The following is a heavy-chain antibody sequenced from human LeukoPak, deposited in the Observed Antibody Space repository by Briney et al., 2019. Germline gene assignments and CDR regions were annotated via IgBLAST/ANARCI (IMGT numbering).Heavy chain of an antibody. CDR3: AKAGGRGGILLRPLGGY. Sequence: GGSLRLSCAASGFTFSSYAMSWVRQAPGKGLEWVSAISGSGGSTYYADSVKGRFTISRDNSKNTLYLQMNSLRAEDTAVYYCAKAGGRGGILLRPLGGYWGQGTLVTVSS. CDR2: ISGSGGST. V-gene: IGHV3-23*01. D-gene: IGHD3-16*01. J-gene: IGHJ4*02. CDR1: GFTFSSYA.